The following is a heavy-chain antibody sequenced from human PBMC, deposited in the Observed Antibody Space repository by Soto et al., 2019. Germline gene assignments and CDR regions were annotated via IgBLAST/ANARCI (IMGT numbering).Heavy chain of an antibody. Sequence: EVQLVESGGGLVQPGRSLRLSCAASGFTFDDYAMHWVRQAPGKGLEWVSGISWNSGSIGYADSVKGRFTISRDNAKNSLYLQMNSLRAEDTALYYCAKDASLGYCSSTSCYGLDYWGQGTLVTVSS. CDR2: ISWNSGSI. J-gene: IGHJ4*02. CDR1: GFTFDDYA. CDR3: AKDASLGYCSSTSCYGLDY. D-gene: IGHD2-2*01. V-gene: IGHV3-9*01.